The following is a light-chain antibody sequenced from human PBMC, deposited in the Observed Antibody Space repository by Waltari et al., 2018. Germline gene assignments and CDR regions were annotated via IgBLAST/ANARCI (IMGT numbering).Light chain of an antibody. Sequence: EIVMTQSPATLSVSPGERATLSCRASQSVSSNLAWYQQKPGQAPRLPTYGASTRATGIPARFSGSGSGTEFTLTISSLQSEDFAVYYCQQYNNWPWTFGQGTKVEIK. J-gene: IGKJ1*01. CDR1: QSVSSN. V-gene: IGKV3-15*01. CDR3: QQYNNWPWT. CDR2: GAS.